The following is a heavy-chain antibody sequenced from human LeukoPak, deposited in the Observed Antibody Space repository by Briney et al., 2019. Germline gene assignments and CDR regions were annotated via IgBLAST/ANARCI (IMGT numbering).Heavy chain of an antibody. V-gene: IGHV3-23*01. CDR2: ISGSGGST. D-gene: IGHD6-13*01. J-gene: IGHJ4*02. CDR3: ARDHGYSSSWYNY. CDR1: GFTFSSYG. Sequence: GGSLRLSCAASGFTFSSYGMSWVRQAPGKGLEWVSAISGSGGSTYYADSVKGRFTISRDNSKNTLYLQMNSLRAEDTALYYCARDHGYSSSWYNYWGQGTLVTVSS.